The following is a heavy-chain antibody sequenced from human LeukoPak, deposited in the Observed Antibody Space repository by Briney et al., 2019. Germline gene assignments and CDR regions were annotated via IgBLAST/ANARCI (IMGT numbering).Heavy chain of an antibody. V-gene: IGHV1-69*04. J-gene: IGHJ5*02. Sequence: GASAKVSCKASGGTFSSYAISWVRQAPGQGLEWMGRIIPILGIANYAQKFQGRVTITADKSTSTAYMELSSLRSEDTAVYYCAREPIAVAGKGWFDPWGQGTLVTVSS. D-gene: IGHD6-19*01. CDR3: AREPIAVAGKGWFDP. CDR1: GGTFSSYA. CDR2: IIPILGIA.